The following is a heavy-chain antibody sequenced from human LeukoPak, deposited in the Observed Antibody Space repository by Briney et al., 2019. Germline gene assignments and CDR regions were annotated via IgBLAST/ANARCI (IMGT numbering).Heavy chain of an antibody. D-gene: IGHD3-9*01. CDR3: AKDYDILTGQLLDY. V-gene: IGHV3-30*18. Sequence: GRSLRLSCAASGFTFSSYGMHWVRQAPGKGLEWVALISYDGSNKYYADSVKGRFTISRQNSKNTLYLQMNSLRAEDTAVYYCAKDYDILTGQLLDYWGQGTLVTVSS. J-gene: IGHJ4*02. CDR2: ISYDGSNK. CDR1: GFTFSSYG.